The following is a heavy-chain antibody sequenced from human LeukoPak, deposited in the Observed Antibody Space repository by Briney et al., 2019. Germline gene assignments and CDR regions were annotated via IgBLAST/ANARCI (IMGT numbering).Heavy chain of an antibody. CDR1: GFTFSSYS. J-gene: IGHJ5*02. V-gene: IGHV3-21*01. CDR2: ISSSSSYI. D-gene: IGHD3-10*01. Sequence: GGSLRLSCAASGFTFSSYSMNWVRQAPGKGLEWVSSISSSSSYIYYADPVKGRFTISRDNAKNSLYLQMNSLRAEDTAVYYCARDSPHSLLWFGELPSWGQGTLVTVSS. CDR3: ARDSPHSLLWFGELPS.